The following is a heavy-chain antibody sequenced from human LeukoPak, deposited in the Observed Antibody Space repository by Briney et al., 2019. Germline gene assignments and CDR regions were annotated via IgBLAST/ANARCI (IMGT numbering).Heavy chain of an antibody. V-gene: IGHV3-7*01. Sequence: PGGSLRLSCAASGFTFSSSWMTWVHQAPGKGLEWVANIKQDGSERYYVDSVKGRFTISRDNTKNSLYLQMNGLRAEDTAVYYCVIHQGTTFDYWGQGTLVTVSS. CDR1: GFTFSSSW. CDR2: IKQDGSER. J-gene: IGHJ4*02. CDR3: VIHQGTTFDY. D-gene: IGHD1-1*01.